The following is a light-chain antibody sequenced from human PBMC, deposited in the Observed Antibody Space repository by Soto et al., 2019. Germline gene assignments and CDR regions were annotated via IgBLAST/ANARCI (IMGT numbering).Light chain of an antibody. CDR2: GAS. V-gene: IGKV3-15*01. J-gene: IGKJ1*01. CDR1: QSISSN. CDR3: QWYGHWKT. Sequence: EIVMTQSPATLSVSPGERATLSCRASQSISSNLAWYQQKRGQAPRLLIYGASTRAAGIPARFSGSGSGTDFTLTISGLQSEDFAVYYCQWYGHWKTFGQGTTVEIK.